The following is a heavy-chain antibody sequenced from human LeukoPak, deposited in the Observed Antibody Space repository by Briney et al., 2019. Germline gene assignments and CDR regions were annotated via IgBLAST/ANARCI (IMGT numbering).Heavy chain of an antibody. V-gene: IGHV1-2*02. D-gene: IGHD1-26*01. CDR3: ARGIWVAGATTGWFDP. Sequence: ASVKVSSKASGYTFTGYYMHWVRQAPGQGLEWMGWINPNSGGTNYAQKFRGRVTMTRDTSISTAYMELSRLRSDDTAVYYCARGIWVAGATTGWFDPWGQGTLVTVSS. CDR2: INPNSGGT. CDR1: GYTFTGYY. J-gene: IGHJ5*02.